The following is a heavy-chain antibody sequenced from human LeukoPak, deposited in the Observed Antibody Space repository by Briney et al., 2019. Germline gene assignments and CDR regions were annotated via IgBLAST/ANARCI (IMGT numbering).Heavy chain of an antibody. J-gene: IGHJ4*02. V-gene: IGHV5-51*01. CDR1: GYNFPTYW. Sequence: GESLKISCKGSGYNFPTYWIGWVRQMPGKGLEWMGIIYPDDSDTRYSPSFQGQVTISADRSISTASLQWSSLKASDTAMYYCVRLYPPYINGWYNTAFDYWGQGTLVTVSS. D-gene: IGHD6-13*01. CDR3: VRLYPPYINGWYNTAFDY. CDR2: IYPDDSDT.